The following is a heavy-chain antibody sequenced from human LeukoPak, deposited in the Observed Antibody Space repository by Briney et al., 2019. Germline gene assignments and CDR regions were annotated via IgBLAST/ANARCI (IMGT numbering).Heavy chain of an antibody. CDR1: GGTFSSYA. Sequence: SVKVSCKASGGTFSSYAISWVRQAPGQGLEWMGGIIPIFGTANYAQKFQGRVTITADESTSTAYMELSSLRSEDTAVYYCARVPPDHYYYGSGSYLYYFDYWGQGTLVTVSS. J-gene: IGHJ4*02. CDR3: ARVPPDHYYYGSGSYLYYFDY. D-gene: IGHD3-10*01. CDR2: IIPIFGTA. V-gene: IGHV1-69*01.